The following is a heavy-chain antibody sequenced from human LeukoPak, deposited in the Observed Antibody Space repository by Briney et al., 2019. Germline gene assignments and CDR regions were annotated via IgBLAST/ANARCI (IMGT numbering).Heavy chain of an antibody. D-gene: IGHD3-3*01. J-gene: IGHJ6*03. CDR3: ARMAPSPPRIFGVVTSPRYYYYMDV. Sequence: ASVKVSCKASGYTFTSYGISWVRQAPGQGLEWMGWISAYNGNTNYAQKLQGRVTMTTDTSTSTAYMELRSLRSDDTAVYYCARMAPSPPRIFGVVTSPRYYYYMDVWGKGTTVTVSS. V-gene: IGHV1-18*01. CDR2: ISAYNGNT. CDR1: GYTFTSYG.